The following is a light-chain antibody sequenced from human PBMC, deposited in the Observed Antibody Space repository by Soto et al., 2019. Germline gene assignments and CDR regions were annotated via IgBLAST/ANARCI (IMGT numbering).Light chain of an antibody. CDR1: QGISSY. V-gene: IGKV1-8*01. J-gene: IGKJ3*01. Sequence: AIRMTQSPSSLSASTGDRVTITCRASQGISSYLAWYQQKPGKAPKLLIYAASTLQSGVPSRFSGSGSGTNFTLTISCLQSEDFATYYCQQYYSYPLTCGPGT. CDR2: AAS. CDR3: QQYYSYPLT.